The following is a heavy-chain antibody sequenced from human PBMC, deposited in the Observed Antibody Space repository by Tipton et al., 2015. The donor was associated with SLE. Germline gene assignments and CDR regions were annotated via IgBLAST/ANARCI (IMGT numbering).Heavy chain of an antibody. Sequence: TLSLTCTVSGGSISSYYWSWIRQPPGKGLEWIGYISHGGGSNYNPSLKSRVTISIDTAKNQFSLKLTSVTAADTAVYYCARGLVTWRGAIVGVDVWGQGTTVNVSS. J-gene: IGHJ6*02. CDR2: ISHGGGS. V-gene: IGHV4-59*08. D-gene: IGHD2-21*02. CDR3: ARGLVTWRGAIVGVDV. CDR1: GGSISSYY.